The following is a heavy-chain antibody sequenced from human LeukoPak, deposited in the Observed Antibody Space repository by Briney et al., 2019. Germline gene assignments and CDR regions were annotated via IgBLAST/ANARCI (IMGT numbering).Heavy chain of an antibody. CDR2: VNWSGRST. Sequence: GGSLRLSCTASGFTFDNYGMSWVRQVPGKGLEWVSGVNWSGRSTGYADSVKGRFTISRDNAKNSLYLQMNSLRAEDTAVYYCARLAYCGGDCYSGDFYYYMDVWGKGTTVTVSS. V-gene: IGHV3-20*04. D-gene: IGHD2-21*02. CDR1: GFTFDNYG. J-gene: IGHJ6*03. CDR3: ARLAYCGGDCYSGDFYYYMDV.